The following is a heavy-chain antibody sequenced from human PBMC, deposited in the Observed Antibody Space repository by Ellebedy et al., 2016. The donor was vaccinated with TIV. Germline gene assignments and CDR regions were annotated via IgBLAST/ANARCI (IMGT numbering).Heavy chain of an antibody. J-gene: IGHJ4*02. CDR2: IYYSGST. V-gene: IGHV4-59*11. Sequence: MPSATLSLTCTVSGGSIIGHYWSWLRQPPGKGLECIGYIYYSGSTNYNPSLKSRLTILVDTSKTQFSLKLSSVTAADTAVYYCARQRKGYYSYYFDSWGQGTLVTVSS. D-gene: IGHD3-22*01. CDR3: ARQRKGYYSYYFDS. CDR1: GGSIIGHY.